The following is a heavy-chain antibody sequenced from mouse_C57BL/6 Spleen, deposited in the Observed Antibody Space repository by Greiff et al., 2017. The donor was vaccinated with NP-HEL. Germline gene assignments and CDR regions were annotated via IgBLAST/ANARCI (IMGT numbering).Heavy chain of an antibody. D-gene: IGHD1-1*01. CDR1: GYAFSSYW. CDR3: ARGGLRYYFDY. V-gene: IGHV1-80*01. J-gene: IGHJ2*01. Sequence: QVQLQQSGAELVKPGASVKISCKASGYAFSSYWMNWVKQRPGKGLEWIGQIYPGDGDTNYNGKFKGKATLTADKSSSTAYMQLSSLTSEDSAVYCCARGGLRYYFDYWGQGTTLTVSS. CDR2: IYPGDGDT.